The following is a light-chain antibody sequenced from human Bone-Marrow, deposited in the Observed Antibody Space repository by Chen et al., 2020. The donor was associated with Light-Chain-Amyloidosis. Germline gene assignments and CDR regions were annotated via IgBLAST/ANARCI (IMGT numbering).Light chain of an antibody. V-gene: IGLV3-21*02. Sequence: SYVLTQSPSVSVAPGETAKITCGGDKIASRAVHWYQQMSGQAPVLVVYDYSDRPSGIPGRFSGSNSGNTATLTITRVEVGDEADYYCQVWDGASDTYVFGPGTTVTVL. J-gene: IGLJ1*01. CDR3: QVWDGASDTYV. CDR2: DYS. CDR1: KIASRA.